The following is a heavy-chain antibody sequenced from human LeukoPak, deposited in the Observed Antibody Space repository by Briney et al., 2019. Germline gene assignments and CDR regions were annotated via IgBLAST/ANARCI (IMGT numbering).Heavy chain of an antibody. CDR2: VSSSSTYI. D-gene: IGHD6-13*01. Sequence: GGSLRLSCAASGFTFSSYSMNWVRQAPGKGLEWVSSVSSSSTYIYYADSVKGRFTISRDNAKNSLYLQMNSLRAEDTAVYYCARVSYRSSWYGPYYYYYMDVWGKGTTVTVSS. J-gene: IGHJ6*03. CDR3: ARVSYRSSWYGPYYYYYMDV. CDR1: GFTFSSYS. V-gene: IGHV3-21*01.